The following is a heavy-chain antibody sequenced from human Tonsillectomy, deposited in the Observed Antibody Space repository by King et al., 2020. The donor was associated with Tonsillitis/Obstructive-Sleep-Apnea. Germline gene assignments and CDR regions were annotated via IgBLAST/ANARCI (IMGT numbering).Heavy chain of an antibody. Sequence: VQLVESGAEVKKPGSSVKVSCKASGGTFSSYAINWMRQAPGQGLEWMGGIIPIFGIGNHAQKFQGRVSFTADESTSTAYMELSSLGSEETAVYYCARAPGNLPGALFDPWGQGTLVTVS. CDR2: IIPIFGIG. CDR1: GGTFSSYA. D-gene: IGHD3-10*01. CDR3: ARAPGNLPGALFDP. V-gene: IGHV1-69*01. J-gene: IGHJ5*02.